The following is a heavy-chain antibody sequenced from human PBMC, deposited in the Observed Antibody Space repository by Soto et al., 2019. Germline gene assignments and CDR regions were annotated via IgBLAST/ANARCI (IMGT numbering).Heavy chain of an antibody. D-gene: IGHD6-19*01. CDR3: ARQQWLVLNAFDI. V-gene: IGHV4-30-2*01. CDR1: GGSISSGGYS. Sequence: KPSETLSLTCAVSGGSISSGGYSWSWIRQPPGKGLEWIGYIYHSGSTYYNPSLKSRVTISVDRSKNQFSLKLSSVTAADTAVYYCARQQWLVLNAFDIWGQGTMVTVSS. J-gene: IGHJ3*02. CDR2: IYHSGST.